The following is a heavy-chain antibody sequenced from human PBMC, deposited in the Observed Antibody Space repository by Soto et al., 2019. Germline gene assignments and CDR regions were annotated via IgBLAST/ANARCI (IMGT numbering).Heavy chain of an antibody. CDR2: ISYDGSNK. CDR1: GFTFSSYA. Sequence: PGGSLRLSCAASGFTFSSYAMHWVRQAPGKGLEWVAVISYDGSNKYYADSVKGRFTISRDNSKNTLYLQMNSLRAEDTAVYYCARGDLTIFGVVRYSFDPWGQGTLVTVSS. CDR3: ARGDLTIFGVVRYSFDP. D-gene: IGHD3-3*01. J-gene: IGHJ5*02. V-gene: IGHV3-30-3*01.